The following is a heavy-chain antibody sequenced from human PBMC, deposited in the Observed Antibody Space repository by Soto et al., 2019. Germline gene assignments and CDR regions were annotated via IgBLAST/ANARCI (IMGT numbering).Heavy chain of an antibody. V-gene: IGHV3-7*01. Sequence: GGSLRLSCAASGFTFSSYWMSWVRQAPGKGLEWVANIKQDGSEKYYVDSVKGRFTISRDNAKNSPYLQMNSLRAEDTAVYYCARVEEGAAPGFDYWGQGTLVTVSS. CDR2: IKQDGSEK. D-gene: IGHD3-16*01. CDR3: ARVEEGAAPGFDY. CDR1: GFTFSSYW. J-gene: IGHJ4*02.